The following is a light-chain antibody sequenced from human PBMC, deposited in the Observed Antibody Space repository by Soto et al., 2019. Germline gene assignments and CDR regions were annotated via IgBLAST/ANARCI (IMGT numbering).Light chain of an antibody. CDR2: DAS. J-gene: IGKJ5*01. CDR1: QSVSSY. CDR3: KQRSNWPIT. V-gene: IGKV3-11*01. Sequence: EIVLTQSPGTLSLSPGERATLSCRASQSVSSYLAWYQQKPGQAPRLLIYDASNRATGIQARFSGSGSGTDFTLTISSLEPEDFAVYYCKQRSNWPITFGQGTRLEIK.